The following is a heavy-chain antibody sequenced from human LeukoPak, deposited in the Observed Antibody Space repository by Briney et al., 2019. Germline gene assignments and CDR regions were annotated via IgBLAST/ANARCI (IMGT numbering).Heavy chain of an antibody. CDR1: GFTFSSYG. Sequence: GRSLRLSCAASGFTFSSYGMHWVRQAPGKGLEWVAVIWYDGSNKYYADSVKGRITISRDNSKNTLYLQMNSLRAEDTAVYYCAKGEGYYGSGSYFWGQGTLVTVSS. J-gene: IGHJ4*02. D-gene: IGHD3-10*01. CDR2: IWYDGSNK. CDR3: AKGEGYYGSGSYF. V-gene: IGHV3-33*06.